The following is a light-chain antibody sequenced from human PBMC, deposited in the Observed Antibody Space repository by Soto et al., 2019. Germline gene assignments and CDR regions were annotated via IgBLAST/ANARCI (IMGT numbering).Light chain of an antibody. V-gene: IGLV1-40*01. CDR1: SFNIGAGYD. CDR2: DNS. CDR3: QSYDSSLSEV. Sequence: QSVLTQPPSVSGAPGQRVTISCTGSSFNIGAGYDVHWYQQLPGTAPKLLIYDNSNRPSGVPDRFSGSKSGTSASLAITGLQAEDEADYYCQSYDSSLSEVFGGGTKLTVL. J-gene: IGLJ2*01.